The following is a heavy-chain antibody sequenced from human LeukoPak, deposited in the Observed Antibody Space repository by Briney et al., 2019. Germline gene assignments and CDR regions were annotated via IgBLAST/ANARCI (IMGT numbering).Heavy chain of an antibody. CDR3: TRPQPYDY. Sequence: GGSLRLSCAASGFTFISYGMSWVRQAPGKGLEWVSAISGSGGSTYYADSVKGRFTISRDNAKNSLFLQMNSLRAEDTAVYYCTRPQPYDYWGQGTLVTVSS. CDR2: ISGSGGST. D-gene: IGHD5-18*01. V-gene: IGHV3-23*01. CDR1: GFTFISYG. J-gene: IGHJ4*02.